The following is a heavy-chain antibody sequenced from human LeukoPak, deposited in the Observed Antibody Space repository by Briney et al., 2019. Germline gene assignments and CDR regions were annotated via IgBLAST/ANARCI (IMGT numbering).Heavy chain of an antibody. J-gene: IGHJ4*02. CDR2: IYHSGST. CDR1: GGSITSGNW. D-gene: IGHD6-19*01. V-gene: IGHV4-4*02. CDR3: ARTAGVAVAGSRQYFDY. Sequence: SETLSLTCAVSGGSITSGNWWTWVRQPPGKGLEWIGEIYHSGSTNYNPSLKSRLTISVDKSKNQFSLALSSVTAADTAVYYCARTAGVAVAGSRQYFDYWGQGTLVTVSS.